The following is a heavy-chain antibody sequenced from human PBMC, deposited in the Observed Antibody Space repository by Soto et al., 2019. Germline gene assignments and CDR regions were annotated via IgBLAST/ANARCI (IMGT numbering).Heavy chain of an antibody. CDR3: ARVFGVSSSPVFNWFDP. Sequence: ASVKVSCKASGGTFSSYAISWVRQAPGQGLEWMGGIIPIFGTANYAQKFQGRVTITADESTSTAYMELSSLRSEDTAVYYCARVFGVSSSPVFNWFDPWGQGTLVTVSS. CDR1: GGTFSSYA. V-gene: IGHV1-69*13. D-gene: IGHD6-6*01. J-gene: IGHJ5*02. CDR2: IIPIFGTA.